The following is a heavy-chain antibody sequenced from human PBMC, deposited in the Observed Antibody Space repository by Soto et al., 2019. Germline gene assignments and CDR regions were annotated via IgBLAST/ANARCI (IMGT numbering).Heavy chain of an antibody. CDR1: GFTFSSYA. Sequence: GGSLRLSCAASGFTFSSYAMHWVRQAPGKGLEWVAVISYDGSNKYYADSVKGRFTISRDNSKNTLYLQMNSLRAEDTAVYYCAGDSSGYYSPYTDYWGQGTLVTVSS. D-gene: IGHD3-22*01. V-gene: IGHV3-30-3*01. J-gene: IGHJ4*02. CDR3: AGDSSGYYSPYTDY. CDR2: ISYDGSNK.